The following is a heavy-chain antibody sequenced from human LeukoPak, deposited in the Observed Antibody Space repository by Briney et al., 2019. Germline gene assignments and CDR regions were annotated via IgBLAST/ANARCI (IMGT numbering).Heavy chain of an antibody. D-gene: IGHD6-6*01. J-gene: IGHJ4*01. Sequence: AGGSLRLSCTASEFTLRNYWMHWVRQVPGKRLVWVSRISGDGSVTNYADSVQGRFTISRDNAKNILYLQINSLRSEDTAVYYCARYSSSSGGASYYLDYWGHGTLVTVSS. CDR2: ISGDGSVT. V-gene: IGHV3-74*01. CDR3: ARYSSSSGGASYYLDY. CDR1: EFTLRNYW.